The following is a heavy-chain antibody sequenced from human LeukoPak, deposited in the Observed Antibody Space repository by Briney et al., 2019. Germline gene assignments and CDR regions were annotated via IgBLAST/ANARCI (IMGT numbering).Heavy chain of an antibody. Sequence: GGSLRLSCAASGFTFSDYSMNWVRQAPGKGLEWVSSISSGSDYINYADSVKGRFTISRDNAKNSVYLQMNSLRADDTAVYSCARDNELCGYKGWYFDYWGQGTLVTVSS. V-gene: IGHV3-21*01. CDR1: GFTFSDYS. CDR3: ARDNELCGYKGWYFDY. D-gene: IGHD5-24*01. J-gene: IGHJ4*02. CDR2: ISSGSDYI.